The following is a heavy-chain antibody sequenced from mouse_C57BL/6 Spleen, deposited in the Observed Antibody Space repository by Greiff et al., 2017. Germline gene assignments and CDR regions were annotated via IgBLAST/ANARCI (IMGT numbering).Heavy chain of an antibody. CDR2: IFPGSGST. Sequence: QVQLKQSGPELVKPGASVKISCKASGYTFTDYYINWVKQRPGQGLEWIGWIFPGSGSTYYNEKFKGKATLTVDKSSSTAYMLLSSLTSEDSAVYFCAREVRKTYYDGYLAWCAYWGQGTLVTVSA. V-gene: IGHV1-75*01. J-gene: IGHJ3*01. CDR3: AREVRKTYYDGYLAWCAY. D-gene: IGHD2-3*01. CDR1: GYTFTDYY.